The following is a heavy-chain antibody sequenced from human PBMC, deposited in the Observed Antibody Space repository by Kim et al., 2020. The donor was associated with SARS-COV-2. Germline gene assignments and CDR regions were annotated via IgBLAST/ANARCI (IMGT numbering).Heavy chain of an antibody. D-gene: IGHD2-15*01. CDR2: IPYDGSSQ. CDR3: VADIGGREFDN. Sequence: GGSLRLSCAASGFTFSSHAMHWVRQAPGKGLEWVAHIPYDGSSQYYPDSVKGRFIISRDNTKNTLYLQMNSLRPEDTAVYYCVADIGGREFDNWGQGTLVTVSS. CDR1: GFTFSSHA. V-gene: IGHV3-30*04. J-gene: IGHJ4*02.